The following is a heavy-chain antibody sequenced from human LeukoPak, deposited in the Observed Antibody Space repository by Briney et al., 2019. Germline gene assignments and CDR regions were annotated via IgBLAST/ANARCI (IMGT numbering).Heavy chain of an antibody. CDR2: ITNDGTT. CDR3: GRERNFYYMDV. CDR1: GFTFGTYW. Sequence: GGSLRLSCVASGFTFGTYWMHWVRQGPEKGLVWVAGITNDGTTGYADSVKGRFTISRDSAKSTVYLQMNSLSSEDTAVYYCGRERNFYYMDVWGKGTTVTVYS. J-gene: IGHJ6*03. V-gene: IGHV3-74*01.